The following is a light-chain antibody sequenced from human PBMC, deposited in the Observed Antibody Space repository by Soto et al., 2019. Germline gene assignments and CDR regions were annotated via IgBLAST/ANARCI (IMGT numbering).Light chain of an antibody. CDR1: QNIRNY. J-gene: IGKJ4*01. V-gene: IGKV1-5*01. CDR3: QQYDNYPLT. Sequence: DIQMTQSPSSLSASVVYRGTITCRASQNIRNYLNWYQQKPGKAPKFLIYDASNLESGVPSRFSGSASGTEFTLTISSLQPDHFATYYCQQYDNYPLTFGGGTKVDI. CDR2: DAS.